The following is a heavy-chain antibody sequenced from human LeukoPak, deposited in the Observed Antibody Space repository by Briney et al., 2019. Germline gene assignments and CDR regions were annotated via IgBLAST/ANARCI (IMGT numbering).Heavy chain of an antibody. D-gene: IGHD2-2*01. Sequence: SETLSLTCTVSGGSISGSSYFWGWIRQPPGKGLEWIGSIYYSGSTNYNPSLKSRVTISVDTSKNQFSLKLSSVTAADTAVYYCARAQEIVVVPAAMGQYYFDYWGQGTLVTVSS. J-gene: IGHJ4*02. V-gene: IGHV4-39*07. CDR1: GGSISGSSYF. CDR3: ARAQEIVVVPAAMGQYYFDY. CDR2: IYYSGST.